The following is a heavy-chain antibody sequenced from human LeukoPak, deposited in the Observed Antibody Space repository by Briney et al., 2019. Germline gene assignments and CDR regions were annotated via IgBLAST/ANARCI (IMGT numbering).Heavy chain of an antibody. CDR3: AKDIGYTYGHGFDY. J-gene: IGHJ4*02. CDR2: VLNDGSNK. D-gene: IGHD5-18*01. CDR1: GFTFSDFN. V-gene: IGHV3-30*04. Sequence: GGTLRLSCTASGFTFSDFNMHWVRQAPGKGLEGVALVLNDGSNKYYADSVKGRFTISRDNSKNTLYLQMNSLRAEDTAVYYCAKDIGYTYGHGFDYWGQGILVTVSS.